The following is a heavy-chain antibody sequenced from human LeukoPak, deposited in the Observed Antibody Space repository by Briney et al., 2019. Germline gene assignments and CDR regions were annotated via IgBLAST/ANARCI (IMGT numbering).Heavy chain of an antibody. CDR2: INPNSGGT. D-gene: IGHD3-3*01. Sequence: GASVKVSCKASGYTFTGYYMHWVRQAPGQGLGWMGRINPNSGGTNYAQKFQGRVTMTRDTSISTAYMELSRLRSDDTAVYYCARDPGFTIFGVVIEDAFDIWGQGTMVTVSS. CDR3: ARDPGFTIFGVVIEDAFDI. CDR1: GYTFTGYY. J-gene: IGHJ3*02. V-gene: IGHV1-2*06.